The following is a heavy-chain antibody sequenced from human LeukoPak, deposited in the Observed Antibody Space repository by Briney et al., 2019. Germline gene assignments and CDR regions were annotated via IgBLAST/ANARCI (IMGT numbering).Heavy chain of an antibody. CDR1: GFTFSSYW. Sequence: SGGSLRLSCAASGFTFSSYWMSWVRQAPGKGLEWVANIKQDGSEKYYVDSVKGRFTISRDNAKNSLYLQMNSLRAEDTAVCYCARDQVPNYYDSSGYSGYGMDVWGQGTTVTVSS. J-gene: IGHJ6*02. V-gene: IGHV3-7*01. D-gene: IGHD3-22*01. CDR3: ARDQVPNYYDSSGYSGYGMDV. CDR2: IKQDGSEK.